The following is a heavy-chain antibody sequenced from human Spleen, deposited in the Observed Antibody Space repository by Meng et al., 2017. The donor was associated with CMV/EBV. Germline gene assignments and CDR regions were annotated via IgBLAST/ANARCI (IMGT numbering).Heavy chain of an antibody. CDR3: ARVKKEWVWFGS. V-gene: IGHV5-51*01. CDR2: IEPADSHT. Sequence: SDNSLSNHGLGRVRERPGKIMACMGIIEPADSHTRNDPSSAGQATLSVDKSLTTVYLQWSSLKASDTATYSCARVKKEWVWFGSWGQGTLVTVSS. J-gene: IGHJ5*01. CDR1: DNSLSNHG. D-gene: IGHD2-8*01.